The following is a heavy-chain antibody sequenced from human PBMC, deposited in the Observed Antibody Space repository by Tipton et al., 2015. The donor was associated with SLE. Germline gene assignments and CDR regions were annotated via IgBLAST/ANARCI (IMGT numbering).Heavy chain of an antibody. CDR3: ARNYLYGDYVGGLY. D-gene: IGHD4-17*01. J-gene: IGHJ4*02. Sequence: SLRLSCAASGFTFSSYSMNWVRQAPGKGLEWVSYISSSSSTIYYADSVKGRFTISRDNAKNSLYLQMNSLRAEDTAVYYCARNYLYGDYVGGLYWGQGILVTVSS. V-gene: IGHV3-48*01. CDR1: GFTFSSYS. CDR2: ISSSSSTI.